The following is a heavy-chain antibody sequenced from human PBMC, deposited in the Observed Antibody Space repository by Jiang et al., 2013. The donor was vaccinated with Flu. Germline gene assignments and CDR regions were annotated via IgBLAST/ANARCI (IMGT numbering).Heavy chain of an antibody. CDR1: GGSISGYY. D-gene: IGHD6-19*01. J-gene: IGHJ4*02. Sequence: GPGLVKPSETLSLTCTVSGGSISGYYWTWIRQPPGKGLEWIGYIYYSGSTDYNPSLKSRVTISVDTSKNQFSLRLTSVTAADTAVYYCARVRSGWFDFWGQGTLVTVSS. CDR3: ARVRSGWFDF. V-gene: IGHV4-59*08. CDR2: IYYSGST.